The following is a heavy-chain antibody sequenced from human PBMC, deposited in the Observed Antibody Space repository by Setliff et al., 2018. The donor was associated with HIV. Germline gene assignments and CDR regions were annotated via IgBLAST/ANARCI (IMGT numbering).Heavy chain of an antibody. V-gene: IGHV4-39*01. CDR1: GASISSSHYY. J-gene: IGHJ5*02. D-gene: IGHD4-17*01. CDR2: ICNTGSI. CDR3: ARHANPTVITDIPFDP. Sequence: SQTLSLTCTVSGASISSSHYYWGWIRQPPGKGLEWIGSICNTGSIHYNPSLESRVTISVDTSKNDFSLKMTSVTAADTAVYYCARHANPTVITDIPFDPWGQGTLVTVSS.